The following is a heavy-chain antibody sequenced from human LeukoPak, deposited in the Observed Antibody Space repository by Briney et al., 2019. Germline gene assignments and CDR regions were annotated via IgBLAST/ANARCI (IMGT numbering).Heavy chain of an antibody. CDR1: GFTFSSYA. V-gene: IGHV3-23*01. CDR2: ISGSGGST. CDR3: VKGFGSRENYFDY. D-gene: IGHD3-3*01. J-gene: IGHJ4*02. Sequence: TGGSLRLSCAASGFTFSSYAMSWVRQAPGKGLEWVSAISGSGGSTYYADSVKGRFTISRDNSKNTLYLQMNSLRAEDTAVYYCVKGFGSRENYFDYWAREPWSPSPQ.